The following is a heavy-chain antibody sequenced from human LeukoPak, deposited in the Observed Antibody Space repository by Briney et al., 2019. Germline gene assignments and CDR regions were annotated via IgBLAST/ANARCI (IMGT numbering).Heavy chain of an antibody. CDR2: IKQDGSEK. CDR3: ARVVYSSGWSYYFDY. Sequence: GGSLRLSCAASGFTFSDYWMNWVRQAPGKGLDWVANIKQDGSEKYSLDSVKGRFTISRDNARNSLYLQMNSLRAEDTAVYYCARVVYSSGWSYYFDYWGQGILVTVSS. D-gene: IGHD6-19*01. V-gene: IGHV3-7*04. J-gene: IGHJ4*02. CDR1: GFTFSDYW.